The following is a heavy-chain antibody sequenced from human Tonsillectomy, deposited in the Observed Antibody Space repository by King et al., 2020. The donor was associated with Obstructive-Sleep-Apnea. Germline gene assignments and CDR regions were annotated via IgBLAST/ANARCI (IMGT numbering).Heavy chain of an antibody. J-gene: IGHJ6*02. CDR2: IYSGGST. D-gene: IGHD1-14*01. CDR1: GFTVSSNY. Sequence: VQLLESGGGLVQPGGSLRLSCAASGFTVSSNYRSWVRQAPGKGLECVSVIYSGGSTYSADSVKGRFTISRDNSKNTLYLQMNSLRDEDTAVYYCSRAVTGYPYYYYGMDVWGQGTTVTVSS. CDR3: SRAVTGYPYYYYGMDV. V-gene: IGHV3-66*01.